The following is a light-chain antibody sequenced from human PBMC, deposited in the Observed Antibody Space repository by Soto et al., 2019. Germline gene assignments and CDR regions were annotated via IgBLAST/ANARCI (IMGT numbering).Light chain of an antibody. CDR1: SSDVGNYNY. CDR2: EVN. CDR3: SSFAVTNTYV. V-gene: IGLV2-8*01. J-gene: IGLJ1*01. Sequence: QSALTQPPSASGSPGQSVTISCIGTSSDVGNYNYVSWYQQHPGKAPKLMIFEVNQRPSGVPARFSGSKSDNTASLTISGLQAEDEADYYCSSFAVTNTYVFGSGTKLTVL.